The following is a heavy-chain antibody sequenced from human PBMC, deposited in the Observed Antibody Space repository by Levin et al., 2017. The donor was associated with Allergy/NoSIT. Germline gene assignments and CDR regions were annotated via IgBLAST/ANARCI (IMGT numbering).Heavy chain of an antibody. J-gene: IGHJ4*02. CDR3: AKSIAAAGIFDS. CDR1: GFTFSSYA. V-gene: IGHV3-23*01. D-gene: IGHD6-13*01. Sequence: RSGGSLRLSCAASGFTFSSYAMTWVRRAPGKGLEWVSTVSGDGYNTYYADSVKGRFTISRDNSRSTVYLQMNSLGAEDTAAYYCAKSIAAAGIFDSWGQGTQVTVSS. CDR2: VSGDGYNT.